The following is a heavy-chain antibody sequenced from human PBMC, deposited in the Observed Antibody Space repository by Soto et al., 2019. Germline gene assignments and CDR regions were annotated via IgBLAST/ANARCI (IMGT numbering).Heavy chain of an antibody. V-gene: IGHV3-7*01. CDR1: GFTFSSYW. CDR3: ARDQEFGYSGYDFTAFDI. Sequence: AGGSLRLSCAASGFTFSSYWMSWVRQAPGKGLEWVANIKQDGSEKYYVDSVKGRFTISRDNAKNSLYLQMNSLRAEDTAVYYCARDQEFGYSGYDFTAFDIWGQGTMVTVSS. D-gene: IGHD5-12*01. CDR2: IKQDGSEK. J-gene: IGHJ3*02.